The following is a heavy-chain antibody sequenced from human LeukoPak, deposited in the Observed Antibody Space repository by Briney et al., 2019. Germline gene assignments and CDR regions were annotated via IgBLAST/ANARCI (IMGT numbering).Heavy chain of an antibody. CDR2: LYPGDPDT. CDR3: ARHETGPYFDY. V-gene: IGHV5-51*01. J-gene: IGHJ4*02. Sequence: GESLRISCKGSGYSFTSYWIGWVRQMPGKGLEFMGILYPGDPDTRYSPSFQGQVTISADKSISTAYLQWSSLKASDTAMYYCARHETGPYFDYWGQGTLVTVSS. CDR1: GYSFTSYW. D-gene: IGHD1-1*01.